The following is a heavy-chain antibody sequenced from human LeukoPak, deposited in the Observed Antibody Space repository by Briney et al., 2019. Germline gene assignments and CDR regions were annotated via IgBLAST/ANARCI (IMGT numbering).Heavy chain of an antibody. D-gene: IGHD3-10*01. CDR2: FDPEDGET. J-gene: IGHJ4*02. CDR3: ATTGGYYGSGSYYHDY. V-gene: IGHV1-24*01. CDR1: GYTFTSHY. Sequence: GASVKVSCKASGYTFTSHYMHWVRQAPGKGLEWMGGFDPEDGETIYAQKFQGRVTMTEDTSTDTAYMELSSLRSEDTAVYYCATTGGYYGSGSYYHDYWGQGTLVTVSS.